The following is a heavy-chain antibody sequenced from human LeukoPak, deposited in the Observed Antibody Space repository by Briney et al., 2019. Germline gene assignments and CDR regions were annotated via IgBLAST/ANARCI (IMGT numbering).Heavy chain of an antibody. D-gene: IGHD3-3*01. CDR3: ARDKLASGVLRFLEWFPNFDY. Sequence: PGGSLRLSCAASGFTFSSYWMHWVRQAPGKGLVWVSRINSDGSSTNYADSVKGRFTISRDNAKNTLYLQMNSLRAEDTAVYYCARDKLASGVLRFLEWFPNFDYWGQGTLVTVSS. CDR2: INSDGSST. J-gene: IGHJ4*02. CDR1: GFTFSSYW. V-gene: IGHV3-74*01.